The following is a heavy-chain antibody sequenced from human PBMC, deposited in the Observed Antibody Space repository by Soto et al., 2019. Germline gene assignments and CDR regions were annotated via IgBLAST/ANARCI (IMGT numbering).Heavy chain of an antibody. CDR2: IYHGGST. J-gene: IGHJ4*02. Sequence: QVQLQESGPGLVKPSGTLSLTCAVSGDSISSHNWWTWVRQPPGRGLEWIGEIYHGGSTSYNPSLKSRVIISVDQSKNLFSLKLNSGTAADTAVYFCAKYSGHDWVALDYWGQGTLVTVSS. CDR3: AKYSGHDWVALDY. V-gene: IGHV4-4*02. D-gene: IGHD5-12*01. CDR1: GDSISSHNW.